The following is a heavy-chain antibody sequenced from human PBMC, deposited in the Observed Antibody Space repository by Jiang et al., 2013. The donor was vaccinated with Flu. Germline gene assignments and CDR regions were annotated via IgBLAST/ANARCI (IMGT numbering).Heavy chain of an antibody. D-gene: IGHD1-26*01. CDR2: ISAANGRT. CDR1: GYSFASFG. V-gene: IGHV1-3*01. CDR3: ARDRIGIVDPHYYDY. J-gene: IGHJ4*02. Sequence: SGAEVKKPGASVKISCKASGYSFASFGLQWVRQAPGQRPEWMGWISAANGRTEYSQKFQDRITITRDISATTVYLELSRLRSDDTAVYFCARDRIGIVDPHYYDYWGQGTLVSVSP.